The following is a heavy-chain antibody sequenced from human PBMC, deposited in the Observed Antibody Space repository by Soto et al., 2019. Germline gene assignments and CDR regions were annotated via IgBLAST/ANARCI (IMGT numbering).Heavy chain of an antibody. D-gene: IGHD3-10*01. Sequence: QVQLQESGPGLVKASQTLSLTCSVSDDSITGGGYYWSWIRQHPAKGLEWIGSIYYRGSTYYNPSLRSRGTISLDPSQARLSLRLTSLTAADTATYYCARGGSRTYHVWGQGTLVTVSS. CDR3: ARGGSRTYHV. CDR1: DDSITGGGYY. J-gene: IGHJ4*02. V-gene: IGHV4-31*02. CDR2: IYYRGST.